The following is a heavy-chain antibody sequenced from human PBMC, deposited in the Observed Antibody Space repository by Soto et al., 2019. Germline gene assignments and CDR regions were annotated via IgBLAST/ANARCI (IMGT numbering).Heavy chain of an antibody. J-gene: IGHJ4*02. CDR1: GVTVSSDAYY. D-gene: IGHD2-21*01. CDR3: PMYRFICSRLSKFGC. V-gene: IGHV4-31*03. Sequence: PSETLSLTCTVSGVTVSSDAYYWSWIRQPPGKGLEWIGNIYHTGSTYYSPSLKSRVDISLDKSKNQFSLWLSSVTAADTAVYYCPMYRFICSRLSKFGCWCQGTRVTVAS. CDR2: IYHTGST.